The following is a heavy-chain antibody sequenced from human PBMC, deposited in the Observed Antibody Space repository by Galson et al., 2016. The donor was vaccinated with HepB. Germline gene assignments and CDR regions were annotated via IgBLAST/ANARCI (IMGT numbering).Heavy chain of an antibody. V-gene: IGHV3-49*04. CDR3: TRISRYYYESSDYSEDRWYFDL. CDR2: IRSKGYGETT. CDR1: GFTFGDYA. J-gene: IGHJ2*01. D-gene: IGHD3-22*01. Sequence: SLRLSCATSGFTFGDYAMSWVRQAPGKGLEWVGFIRSKGYGETTQHAASVQGRFTVSRDDFINVAYLQMNSLKTEDTAVYYCTRISRYYYESSDYSEDRWYFDLWGRGTLVTVSA.